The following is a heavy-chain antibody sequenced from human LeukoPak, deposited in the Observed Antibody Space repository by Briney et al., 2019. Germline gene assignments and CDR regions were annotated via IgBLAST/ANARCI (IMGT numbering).Heavy chain of an antibody. V-gene: IGHV4-61*02. CDR3: ARERGEEYSSGWYKTNFFDT. CDR1: GGSISSGSYY. D-gene: IGHD6-19*01. J-gene: IGHJ4*02. CDR2: IYTSGST. Sequence: SETLSLTCTVSGGSISSGSYYWSWIRQPAGKGLEWIGRIYTSGSTNYNPSLKSRVTISADMSKNQISLKLSSVTAADTALYYCARERGEEYSSGWYKTNFFDTWGQGTRVTVSS.